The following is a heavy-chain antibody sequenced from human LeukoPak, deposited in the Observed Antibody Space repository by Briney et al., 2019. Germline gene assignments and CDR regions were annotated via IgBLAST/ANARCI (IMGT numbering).Heavy chain of an antibody. V-gene: IGHV4-39*01. CDR1: GGSISSSSYY. CDR2: IYYSGST. D-gene: IGHD3-22*01. Sequence: SETLSLTCTVSGGSISSSSYYWGWIRQPPGKGLEWIGSIYYSGSTYYTPYLKSQVTISVDKSKNQFSLKLSSVTAADTAVYYCARQTPNYYDSSGYRVGREHDYWGQGTLVTVSS. J-gene: IGHJ4*02. CDR3: ARQTPNYYDSSGYRVGREHDY.